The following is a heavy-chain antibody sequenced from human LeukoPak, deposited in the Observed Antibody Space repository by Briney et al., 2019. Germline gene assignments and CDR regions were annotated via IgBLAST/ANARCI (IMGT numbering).Heavy chain of an antibody. CDR2: INPSSGST. CDR1: GYTFTNYY. Sequence: ASVTVSCEASGYTFTNYYMHWARQAPGQGLEWMGIINPSSGSTTYAQQFQGRVTMTRDTSTSTVVMELSSLRSEDTAVFFCARENSGGWYYFDYWGQGTLVTVSS. J-gene: IGHJ4*02. D-gene: IGHD2-15*01. V-gene: IGHV1-46*01. CDR3: ARENSGGWYYFDY.